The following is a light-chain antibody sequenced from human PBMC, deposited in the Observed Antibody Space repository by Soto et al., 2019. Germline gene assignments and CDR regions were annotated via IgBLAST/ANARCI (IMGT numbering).Light chain of an antibody. CDR1: TSDIGANKY. V-gene: IGLV2-14*03. Sequence: QSALTQPASVSGSPGQSITISCTGTTSDIGANKYVSWYQQHPGKAPQLIIYDVYNRPSGVSNRFSVSKSGNTASLTISGLQAEDEAYYYCSSYTPPTGVFGGGTKVTVL. CDR3: SSYTPPTGV. CDR2: DVY. J-gene: IGLJ3*02.